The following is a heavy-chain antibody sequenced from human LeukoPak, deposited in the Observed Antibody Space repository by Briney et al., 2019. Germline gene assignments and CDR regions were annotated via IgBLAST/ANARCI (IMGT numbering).Heavy chain of an antibody. CDR2: ISSSSSTI. CDR3: ARGRGERKYYFDY. Sequence: TGGSLRLSCAASGFTFSSYSMNWVRQAPGKGLEWVSYISSSSSTIYYADSVKGRFTISRDNAKNSLYLQMSSLRAEDTAVYYCARGRGERKYYFDYWGQGTLVTVSS. V-gene: IGHV3-48*01. J-gene: IGHJ4*02. D-gene: IGHD3-10*01. CDR1: GFTFSSYS.